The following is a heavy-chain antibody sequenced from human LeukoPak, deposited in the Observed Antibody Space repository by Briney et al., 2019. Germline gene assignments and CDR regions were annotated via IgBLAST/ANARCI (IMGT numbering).Heavy chain of an antibody. CDR1: GGSISSYY. J-gene: IGHJ6*03. Sequence: PSETLSLTCTVSGGSISSYYWSWIRQPPGKGLEWIGCIYYSGSTNYNPSLKSRVTISVDTSKNQFSLKLSSVTAADTAVYYCARLTSSSWTGAYYYYMDVWGKGTTVTVSS. D-gene: IGHD6-13*01. V-gene: IGHV4-59*01. CDR2: IYYSGST. CDR3: ARLTSSSWTGAYYYYMDV.